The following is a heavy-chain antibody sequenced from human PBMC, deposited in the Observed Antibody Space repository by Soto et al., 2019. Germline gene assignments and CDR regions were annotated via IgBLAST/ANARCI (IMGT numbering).Heavy chain of an antibody. CDR2: IYHSGST. CDR3: ARELIPSGAIDY. D-gene: IGHD1-26*01. Sequence: SETLSLTGAVSGGSISSSNWWSWVRQPPGKGLEWIGEIYHSGSTNYNPSLKSRVTISVDKSKNQFSLKLSSVTAADTAVYYCARELIPSGAIDYWGQGTLVTVSS. J-gene: IGHJ4*02. V-gene: IGHV4-4*02. CDR1: GGSISSSNW.